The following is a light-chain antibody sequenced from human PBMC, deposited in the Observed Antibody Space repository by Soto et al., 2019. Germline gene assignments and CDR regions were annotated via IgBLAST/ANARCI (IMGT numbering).Light chain of an antibody. CDR1: KNIGRNF. V-gene: IGKV3-20*01. J-gene: IGKJ3*01. CDR2: AAS. CDR3: QHYDNSQFT. Sequence: IVLTQSPGTLSLSPGERATLSCRASKNIGRNFLAWFQQKPGQAPRLLIYAASSRATAIPDWFSGTGCGTDFTPTITRQDAEDFAVYYRQHYDNSQFTCGRGTKVEI.